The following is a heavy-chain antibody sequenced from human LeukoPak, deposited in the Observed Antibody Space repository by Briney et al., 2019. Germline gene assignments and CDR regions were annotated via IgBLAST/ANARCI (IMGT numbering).Heavy chain of an antibody. J-gene: IGHJ4*02. CDR3: AKRGRDEYYDILTGSLPDDSSGYYDY. D-gene: IGHD3-9*01. CDR2: IRYDGSNK. CDR1: GFTFSTYN. V-gene: IGHV3-30*02. Sequence: GGSLRLSCAASGFTFSTYNMNRVRQAPGKGLEWVAFIRYDGSNKYYADSVKGRFTISRDNSKNTLYLQMNSLRAEDTAVYYCAKRGRDEYYDILTGSLPDDSSGYYDYWGQGTLVTVSS.